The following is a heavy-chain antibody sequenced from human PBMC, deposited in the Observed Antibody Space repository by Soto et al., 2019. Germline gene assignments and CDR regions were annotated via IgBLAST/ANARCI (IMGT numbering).Heavy chain of an antibody. J-gene: IGHJ4*02. CDR1: GYTFTSYG. D-gene: IGHD4-17*01. V-gene: IGHV1-18*04. Sequence: QVQLVQSGAEVKKPGASVKVSCKASGYTFTSYGISWVRQAPGQGLEWMGWISAYNGNTNYAQKLQGRVTMTTDTSTSTAYMELMSLRSDETAVYYCARDRVNDYGEYDSIDFWGQGTLVTVSS. CDR2: ISAYNGNT. CDR3: ARDRVNDYGEYDSIDF.